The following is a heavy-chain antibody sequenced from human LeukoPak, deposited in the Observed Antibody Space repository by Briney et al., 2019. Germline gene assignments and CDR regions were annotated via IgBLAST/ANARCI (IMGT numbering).Heavy chain of an antibody. D-gene: IGHD3-10*01. Sequence: PGGSLRLSCAASGFTVSSNYMSWVRQAPGRGLEWVANIKQDGSEKHYVDSVKGRFTISRDNGKNSLYLQMNSLRAEDTAVYYCAREKGIMVREMALDIWGQGTMVTVSS. J-gene: IGHJ3*02. V-gene: IGHV3-7*03. CDR2: IKQDGSEK. CDR3: AREKGIMVREMALDI. CDR1: GFTVSSNY.